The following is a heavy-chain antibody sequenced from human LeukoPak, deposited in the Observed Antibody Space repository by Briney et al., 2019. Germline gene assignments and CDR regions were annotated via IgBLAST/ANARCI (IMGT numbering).Heavy chain of an antibody. Sequence: SVKVSCKASGGTFSSYAISWVRQAPGQGLEWMGGIIPIFGTANYAQKFQGRVTITADESTSTAYMEPSSLRSEDTAVYYCARVLLERGYSYGSGLDYYGMDVWGKGTTVTVSS. CDR3: ARVLLERGYSYGSGLDYYGMDV. D-gene: IGHD5-18*01. J-gene: IGHJ6*04. V-gene: IGHV1-69*01. CDR2: IIPIFGTA. CDR1: GGTFSSYA.